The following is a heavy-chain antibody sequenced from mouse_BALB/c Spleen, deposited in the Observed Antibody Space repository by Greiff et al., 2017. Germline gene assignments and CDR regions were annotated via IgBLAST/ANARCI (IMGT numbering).Heavy chain of an antibody. CDR1: GFTFSDYY. CDR2: ISDGGSYT. Sequence: EVQGVESGGGLVKPGGSLKLSCAASGFTFSDYYMYWVRQTPEKRLEWVATISDGGSYTYYPDSVKGRFTISRDNAKNNLYLQMSSLKSEDTAMYYCASGTARATSFAYWGQGTLVTVSA. D-gene: IGHD3-2*01. J-gene: IGHJ3*01. CDR3: ASGTARATSFAY. V-gene: IGHV5-4*02.